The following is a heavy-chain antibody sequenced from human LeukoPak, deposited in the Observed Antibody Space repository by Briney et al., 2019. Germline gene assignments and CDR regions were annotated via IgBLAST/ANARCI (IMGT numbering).Heavy chain of an antibody. Sequence: SETLSLTCTVSGGSISSSSYYWGWIRQPPGKGREWIVSSYYSGSTYDNPALKSRVTISVDTSKNQFSLKLSSVTAADTAVYYCARQASTCYYDSSGYPPVDYWGQGTLVTVSS. CDR2: SYYSGST. CDR1: GGSISSSSYY. CDR3: ARQASTCYYDSSGYPPVDY. J-gene: IGHJ4*02. D-gene: IGHD3-22*01. V-gene: IGHV4-39*01.